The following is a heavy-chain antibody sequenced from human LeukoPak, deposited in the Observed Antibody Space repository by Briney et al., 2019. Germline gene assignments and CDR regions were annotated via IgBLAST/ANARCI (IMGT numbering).Heavy chain of an antibody. D-gene: IGHD3-9*01. CDR1: GGTFSSYA. CDR2: MNPNSGNT. CDR3: ARGAGTYYDILTGPIG. J-gene: IGHJ3*01. Sequence: ASVKVSCKASGGTFSSYAISWVRQAPGQGLEWMGWMNPNSGNTGYAQKFQGRVTMTRNTSISTAYMELSSLRSEDTAVYYCARGAGTYYDILTGPIGWGQGTMVTVSS. V-gene: IGHV1-8*02.